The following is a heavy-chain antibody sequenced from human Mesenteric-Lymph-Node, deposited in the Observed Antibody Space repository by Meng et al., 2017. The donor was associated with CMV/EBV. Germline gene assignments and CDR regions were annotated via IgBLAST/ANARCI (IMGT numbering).Heavy chain of an antibody. CDR2: IRQDGNDK. V-gene: IGHV3-30*02. CDR1: GFNFNNYG. CDR3: AKDWSISY. Sequence: GGSLRLSCAVSGFNFNNYGMHWVRQTPGKGLEWVSFIRQDGNDKFYVDSVKGRFTVSRDNSKSTLYLQMDSLRPEDTAVNYCAKDWSISYWGQGTLVTVSS. D-gene: IGHD2-21*01. J-gene: IGHJ4*02.